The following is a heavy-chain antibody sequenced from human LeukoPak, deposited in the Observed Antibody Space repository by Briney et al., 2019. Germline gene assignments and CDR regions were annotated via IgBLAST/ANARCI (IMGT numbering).Heavy chain of an antibody. Sequence: GRSLRLSCAASGFTFSSYAMHWVRQAPGKGLEWVAVISYDGSNKYYADSVKGRFTLSRDSSKNTLCLQMNSLRAEDTAAYYCARRSPSSSWLNPFFDYWGQGTLVTVSS. V-gene: IGHV3-30*01. CDR3: ARRSPSSSWLNPFFDY. D-gene: IGHD6-13*01. CDR2: ISYDGSNK. CDR1: GFTFSSYA. J-gene: IGHJ4*02.